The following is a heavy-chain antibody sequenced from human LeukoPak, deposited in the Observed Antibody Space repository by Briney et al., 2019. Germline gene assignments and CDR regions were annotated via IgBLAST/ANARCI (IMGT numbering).Heavy chain of an antibody. CDR1: GFTFSLYP. V-gene: IGHV3-48*01. CDR3: ARPAAACGGDCYWAFDY. D-gene: IGHD2-21*01. CDR2: TSSRSSTI. J-gene: IGHJ4*02. Sequence: PGGSLRLSCAASGFTFSLYPMNWVRPAPGKGLEWDSYTSSRSSTIYYADSVKGRFTISRDNAKNSLYLQINSLRAEDTAVYYCARPAAACGGDCYWAFDYWGQGTLVTVSS.